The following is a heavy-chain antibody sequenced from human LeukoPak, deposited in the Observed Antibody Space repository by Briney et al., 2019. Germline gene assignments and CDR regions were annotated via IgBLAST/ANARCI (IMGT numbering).Heavy chain of an antibody. CDR1: GGTFSSYA. CDR2: IIPNFGTA. D-gene: IGHD5-12*01. J-gene: IGHJ5*02. V-gene: IGHV1-69*05. CDR3: ARVVYSGYDFLSYWFDP. Sequence: GASVKVSCKASGGTFSSYAISWVRQAPGQGLEWMGGIIPNFGTANYAQKFQGRVTITTDESTSTAYMELSSLRSEDTAVYYCARVVYSGYDFLSYWFDPWGQGTLVTVSS.